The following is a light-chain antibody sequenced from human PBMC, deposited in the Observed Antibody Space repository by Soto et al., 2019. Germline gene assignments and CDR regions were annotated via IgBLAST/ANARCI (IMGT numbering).Light chain of an antibody. J-gene: IGKJ4*01. Sequence: EIVMTQSPATLSVSPVEGATLSCMASQSVRSNLAWYQQKPGQAPRLLIYGASTRATGIPARFSGGGSGTDFTLTISRLEPEDFAVYYCQQFSSYPLTFGGGTKVDI. CDR1: QSVRSN. CDR3: QQFSSYPLT. V-gene: IGKV3-15*01. CDR2: GAS.